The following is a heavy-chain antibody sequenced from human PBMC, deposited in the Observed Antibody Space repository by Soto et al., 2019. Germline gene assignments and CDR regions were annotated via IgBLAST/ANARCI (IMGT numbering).Heavy chain of an antibody. CDR2: INPGGGGT. CDR3: ARGLAVAYPPALL. J-gene: IGHJ4*02. V-gene: IGHV1-46*01. Sequence: QVQLVQSGAEVKKPGASVKVSCKASGYTFTSYYMHWVRQAPGQGLEWMGLINPGGGGTSYEQRLHGRVTTTMVSSTSPVYMELSSLRSEHTAVYYCARGLAVAYPPALLWGQGTLVTVSS. D-gene: IGHD6-19*01. CDR1: GYTFTSYY.